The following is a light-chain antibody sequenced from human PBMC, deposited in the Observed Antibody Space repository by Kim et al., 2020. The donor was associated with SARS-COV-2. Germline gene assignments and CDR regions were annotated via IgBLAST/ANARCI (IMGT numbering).Light chain of an antibody. J-gene: IGLJ3*02. Sequence: QSALTQPASVSGSPGQSITISCTGTSSDVGGYNYVSWYQQHPGKAPKLMIYDVSKRPSGVSNRFSGSKSCNTASLTISGLQAEDEADYYCSSYTSSRTLRGLFRGGTQLTVL. CDR2: DVS. V-gene: IGLV2-14*01. CDR1: SSDVGGYNY. CDR3: SSYTSSRTLRGL.